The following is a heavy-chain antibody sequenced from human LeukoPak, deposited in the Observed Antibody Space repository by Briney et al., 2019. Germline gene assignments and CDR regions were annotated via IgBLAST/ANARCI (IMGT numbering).Heavy chain of an antibody. V-gene: IGHV4-59*02. J-gene: IGHJ4*02. Sequence: SETLSVTCVVSGASVTTSHWNWIRQVPGKGLEWIGCLSYTGKTDYNPSLTSRVTISPDASKNQVFLKLTSLTAADTAVYYCSEGYFEPFDHWGQGILVTVSS. CDR3: SEGYFEPFDH. CDR2: LSYTGKT. D-gene: IGHD2/OR15-2a*01. CDR1: GASVTTSH.